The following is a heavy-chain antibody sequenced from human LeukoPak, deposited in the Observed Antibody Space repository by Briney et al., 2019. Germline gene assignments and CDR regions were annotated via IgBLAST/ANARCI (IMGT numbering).Heavy chain of an antibody. CDR1: GGTFSSYA. J-gene: IGHJ4*02. CDR3: ASHRLPGYSSIWYFDY. CDR2: IIPIFGTA. Sequence: SVKVSCKASGGTFSSYAISWVRQAPGQGLEWMGGIIPIFGTANYAQKFQGRVTITADESTSTAYMELSSLRSEDTAVYYCASHRLPGYSSIWYFDYWGQGTLVTVSS. D-gene: IGHD6-13*01. V-gene: IGHV1-69*13.